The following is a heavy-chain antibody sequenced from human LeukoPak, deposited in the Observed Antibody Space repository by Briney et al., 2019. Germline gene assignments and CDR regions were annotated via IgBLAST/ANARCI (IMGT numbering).Heavy chain of an antibody. CDR2: IYYSGST. J-gene: IGHJ6*02. CDR1: GGSISSYY. V-gene: IGHV4-59*12. CDR3: ARESITMIRGVIISTYYYYYGMDV. D-gene: IGHD3-10*01. Sequence: SETLSLTCTVSGGSISSYYWSWIRQPPGKGLEWIGYIYYSGSTNYNPSLKSRVTISVDTSKNQFSLKLSSVTAADTAVYYCARESITMIRGVIISTYYYYYGMDVWGQGTTVTVSS.